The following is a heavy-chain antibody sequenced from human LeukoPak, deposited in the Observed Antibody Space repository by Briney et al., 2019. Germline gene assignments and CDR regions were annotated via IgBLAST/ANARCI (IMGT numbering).Heavy chain of an antibody. D-gene: IGHD6-19*01. CDR2: ISGSGST. CDR3: TKNSIAVADY. J-gene: IGHJ4*02. CDR1: GFTFSSYA. V-gene: IGHV3-23*01. Sequence: GGSLRLSCAASGFTFSSYAMSWVRQAPGKGLEWVSAISGSGSTYYADSVKGRFTISRDNSKNTLYLQMNSLRAEDTAVYYCTKNSIAVADYWGQGTMVTVSS.